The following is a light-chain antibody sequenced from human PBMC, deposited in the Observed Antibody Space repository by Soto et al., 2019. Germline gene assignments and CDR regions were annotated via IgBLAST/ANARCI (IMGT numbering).Light chain of an antibody. CDR1: SFNIGSNY. J-gene: IGLJ1*01. V-gene: IGLV1-51*01. CDR2: DNN. CDR3: GTWDSTLSAYV. Sequence: QSVLTQPPSVSAAPGQKVTISCSGSSFNIGSNYVSWYQHLPGTAPKLLIYDNNQRPSGIPDRFSGSKSGTSATLGITGLQAGDEADYYCGTWDSTLSAYVFGTGTKVTVL.